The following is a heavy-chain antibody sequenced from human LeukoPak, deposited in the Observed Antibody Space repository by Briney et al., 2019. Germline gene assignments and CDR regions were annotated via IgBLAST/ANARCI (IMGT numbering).Heavy chain of an antibody. J-gene: IGHJ4*02. D-gene: IGHD3-3*01. V-gene: IGHV3-30*02. Sequence: GGSLRLSCAASGFTFSSYAMHWVRQAPGKGLEWVTFIRYDGSNQYYADSVKGRFTISRDNSNNTLYLQMNSLRVEDTAVYYCAKDFQSGSPYSFDYWGQGTLVTVSS. CDR2: IRYDGSNQ. CDR3: AKDFQSGSPYSFDY. CDR1: GFTFSSYA.